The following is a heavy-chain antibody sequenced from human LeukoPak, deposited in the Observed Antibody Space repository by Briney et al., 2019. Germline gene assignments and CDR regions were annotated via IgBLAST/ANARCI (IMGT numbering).Heavy chain of an antibody. CDR3: ARVGYSGYPGDY. CDR1: GGSIRSNSYD. J-gene: IGHJ4*02. D-gene: IGHD3-22*01. Sequence: SETLSLTCSVSGGSIRSNSYDWAWIRQPPGKGLEWIGSLYDSGSTYYNPSLNSRATISADTSKNQFSLKLNSVTAADTAVYYCARVGYSGYPGDYWGQGTLVTVSS. CDR2: LYDSGST. V-gene: IGHV4-39*07.